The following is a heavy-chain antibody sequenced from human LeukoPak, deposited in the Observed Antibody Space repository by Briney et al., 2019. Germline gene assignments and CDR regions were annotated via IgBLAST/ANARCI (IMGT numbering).Heavy chain of an antibody. Sequence: GGSLRLSCAASGFTFSKYWMHWVRQAPGKGLVWVSRTYNDGSTTTYADSVKGRFTISRDNSKNTLYLQMNSLRAEDTAVYYCAKAGAAYHDYYYYYMDVWGKGTTVTVSS. V-gene: IGHV3-74*03. CDR2: TYNDGSTT. CDR3: AKAGAAYHDYYYYYMDV. D-gene: IGHD2-15*01. J-gene: IGHJ6*03. CDR1: GFTFSKYW.